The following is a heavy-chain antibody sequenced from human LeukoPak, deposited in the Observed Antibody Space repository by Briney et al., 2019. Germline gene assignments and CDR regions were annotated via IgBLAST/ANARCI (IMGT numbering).Heavy chain of an antibody. J-gene: IGHJ3*02. CDR1: GFTFSSYW. Sequence: PGGSLRLSCAASGFTFSSYWMSWVRQAPGKGLEWVANIKQDGSERNYVDFVKGRFTISRDNSKNTLYLQLNSLRAEDTAMYYCASLAPYSSWVRDASDIWGQGTMVTVSS. CDR3: ASLAPYSSWVRDASDI. D-gene: IGHD4-11*01. V-gene: IGHV3-7*01. CDR2: IKQDGSER.